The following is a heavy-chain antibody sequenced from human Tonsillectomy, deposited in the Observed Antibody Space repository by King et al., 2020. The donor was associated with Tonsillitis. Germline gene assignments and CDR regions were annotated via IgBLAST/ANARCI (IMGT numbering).Heavy chain of an antibody. D-gene: IGHD3-3*01. CDR2: VIPLRGSS. CDR1: GGTFTNYA. Sequence: VQLVESGAEVKKPGSTVKVSCKASGGTFTNYAINWVRQAPGQGLEWLGRVIPLRGSSKYAQKYQGRVTITADTATTTAYMELRSQTSEDTAVYYCARDEGIYGVVNYYAMDVWGQGTTVSVFS. CDR3: ARDEGIYGVVNYYAMDV. V-gene: IGHV1-69*09. J-gene: IGHJ6*02.